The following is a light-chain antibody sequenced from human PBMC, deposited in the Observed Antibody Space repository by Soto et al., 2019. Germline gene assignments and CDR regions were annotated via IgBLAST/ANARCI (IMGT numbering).Light chain of an antibody. CDR2: DVS. V-gene: IGKV1-5*01. Sequence: DIQMTQSPSTLSASVGERVTITCRASQSVSNWLAWYQHKPGKAPKLLIYDVSSLESGAPSRVSGSGCGPEFILTISSLQPDDFATYYCQQYDSYSWTFGQGTKVEVK. CDR1: QSVSNW. CDR3: QQYDSYSWT. J-gene: IGKJ1*01.